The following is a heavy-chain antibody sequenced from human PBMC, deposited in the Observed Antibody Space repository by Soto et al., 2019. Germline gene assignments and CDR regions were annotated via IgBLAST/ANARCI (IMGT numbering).Heavy chain of an antibody. D-gene: IGHD3-16*01. Sequence: GGSLRLSCVASRFTLRNYGMHWVRQAPGKGLEWVAIISYDGSNEYYADSVKGRFTISRDNSKNTLYLQMNSLRTEDTAMYHCAKDQVTEDVYYYYGLDVWGQGT. CDR3: AKDQVTEDVYYYYGLDV. CDR1: RFTLRNYG. J-gene: IGHJ6*02. V-gene: IGHV3-30*18. CDR2: ISYDGSNE.